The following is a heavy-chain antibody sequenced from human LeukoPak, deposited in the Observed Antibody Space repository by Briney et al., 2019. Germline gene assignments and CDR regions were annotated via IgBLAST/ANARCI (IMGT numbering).Heavy chain of an antibody. Sequence: ASVKVSCKAPGYTFTSYGISWVRQAPGQGLEWMGWISAYNGNTNYAQKLQGRVTMTTDTSTSTAYMELRSLRSDDTAVYYCARVSDCCWYSSGWSAYYYGMDVWGQGTTVTVSS. J-gene: IGHJ6*02. CDR1: GYTFTSYG. D-gene: IGHD6-19*01. V-gene: IGHV1-18*01. CDR3: ARVSDCCWYSSGWSAYYYGMDV. CDR2: ISAYNGNT.